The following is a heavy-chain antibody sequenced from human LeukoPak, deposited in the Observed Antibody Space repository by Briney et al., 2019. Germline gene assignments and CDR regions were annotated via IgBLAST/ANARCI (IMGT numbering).Heavy chain of an antibody. CDR1: GFTFSSYS. Sequence: AGGSLRLSCAASGFTFSSYSMNWVRQAPGKGLEWVSSISSSSSYIYYADSVKGRFTISRDNAKNSLYLQMNSLRAEDTAVYYCARQVEHSSDRWTSPYYYMDVWGKGTTVTVSS. CDR3: ARQVEHSSDRWTSPYYYMDV. CDR2: ISSSSSYI. V-gene: IGHV3-21*01. J-gene: IGHJ6*03. D-gene: IGHD3/OR15-3a*01.